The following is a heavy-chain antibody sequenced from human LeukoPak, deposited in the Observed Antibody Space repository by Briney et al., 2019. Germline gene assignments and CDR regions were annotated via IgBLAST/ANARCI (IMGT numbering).Heavy chain of an antibody. V-gene: IGHV1-69*05. D-gene: IGHD6-13*01. CDR2: IIPIFGTA. CDR3: ARGRSSQNYYYYYMDV. Sequence: ASVKVSCKASGGTFSSYAISWVRQAPGQGLEWMGGIIPIFGTANYAQKFQGRVTITTDESTSTAYMELSSLRSEDTAVYYCARGRSSQNYYYYYMDVWGKGTTVTASS. CDR1: GGTFSSYA. J-gene: IGHJ6*03.